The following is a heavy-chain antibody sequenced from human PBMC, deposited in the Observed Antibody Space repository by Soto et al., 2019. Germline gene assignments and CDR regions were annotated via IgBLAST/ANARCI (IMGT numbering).Heavy chain of an antibody. Sequence: PSETLSLAFSVSCGSIINYYWSWIPQPAGRELEWIGRIYTTGSSNYNPSLKSRVTMSIDTSKNQFSLRLRSVTAADTAIYYCARDRQGTSWYLDYWGQGSQVTVAS. D-gene: IGHD6-13*01. V-gene: IGHV4-4*07. J-gene: IGHJ4*02. CDR2: IYTTGSS. CDR3: ARDRQGTSWYLDY. CDR1: CGSIINYY.